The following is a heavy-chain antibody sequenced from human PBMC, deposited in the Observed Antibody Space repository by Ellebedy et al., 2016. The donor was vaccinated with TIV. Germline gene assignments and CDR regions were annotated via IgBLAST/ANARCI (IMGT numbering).Heavy chain of an antibody. CDR3: ARGGAHFFGY. V-gene: IGHV3-7*03. CDR2: IKQDGSEK. Sequence: GGSLRLSCAASGFTLSSHWMSWVRQAPGKGLEWVANIKQDGSEKYYVDSVKGRFTISRDNAKISLYLQMNGLRAEDTAVYYCARGGAHFFGYWGQGALVTVSS. J-gene: IGHJ4*02. CDR1: GFTLSSHW.